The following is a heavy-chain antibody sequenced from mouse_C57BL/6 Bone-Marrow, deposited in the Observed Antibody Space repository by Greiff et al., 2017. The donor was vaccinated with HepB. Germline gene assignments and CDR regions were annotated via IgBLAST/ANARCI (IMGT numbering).Heavy chain of an antibody. CDR1: GYTFTSYW. J-gene: IGHJ1*03. D-gene: IGHD1-1*01. Sequence: QVQLQQPGAELVMPGASVKLSCKASGYTFTSYWMHWVKQRPGQGLEWIGEIDPSDSYTNYNQKFKGKSTLTVDKSSSTAYMQLSSLTSEDSAVYYYATTHDYGSKDWYFDVWGTGTTVTVSS. V-gene: IGHV1-69*01. CDR3: ATTHDYGSKDWYFDV. CDR2: IDPSDSYT.